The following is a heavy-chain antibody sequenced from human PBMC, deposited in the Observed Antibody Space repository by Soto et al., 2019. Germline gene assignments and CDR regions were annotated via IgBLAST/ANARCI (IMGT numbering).Heavy chain of an antibody. V-gene: IGHV3-48*02. CDR3: ARGGVATIFGDS. D-gene: IGHD5-12*01. Sequence: GGSLRLSCVASGFSFSNYNMNWVRQAPGKGLGWVSYITDSSDTVHYADSVRGRFTISRDNAKNSLYLQMNSLRDEDTAVYHCARGGVATIFGDSWGQGTLVTVSS. J-gene: IGHJ4*02. CDR2: ITDSSDTV. CDR1: GFSFSNYN.